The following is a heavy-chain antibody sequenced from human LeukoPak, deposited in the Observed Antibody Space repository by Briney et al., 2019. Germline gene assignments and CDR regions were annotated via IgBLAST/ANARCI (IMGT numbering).Heavy chain of an antibody. CDR1: EFTLPSYG. D-gene: IGHD6-19*01. CDR2: LSYEGRIQ. J-gene: IGHJ4*02. Sequence: GGFLRLSCAASEFTLPSYGTPWVRQAPGKGLEGVAVLSYEGRIQYYADSVKGRFTNSRDNSKHTLYLQMNSLKAEDTAVYNCAKDRAPYSSGWNHFDYWGQGTLVTVSS. V-gene: IGHV3-30*18. CDR3: AKDRAPYSSGWNHFDY.